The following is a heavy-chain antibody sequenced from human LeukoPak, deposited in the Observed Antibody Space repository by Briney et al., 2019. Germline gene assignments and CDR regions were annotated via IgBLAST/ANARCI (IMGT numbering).Heavy chain of an antibody. D-gene: IGHD3-22*01. CDR2: INPNSGGI. CDR1: GYTFTGYY. Sequence: ASVKVSCKASGYTFTGYYIHWVRQAPGQGLEWMGWINPNSGGIKYGQKFQGRVTMTRDTSISTAYMELSRLTSDDTAVYYCATGLFTTMIAVDRTTVFDIWGQGTIVTVSS. J-gene: IGHJ3*02. V-gene: IGHV1-2*02. CDR3: ATGLFTTMIAVDRTTVFDI.